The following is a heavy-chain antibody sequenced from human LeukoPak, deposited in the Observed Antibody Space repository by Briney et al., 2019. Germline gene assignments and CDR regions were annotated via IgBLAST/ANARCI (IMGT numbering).Heavy chain of an antibody. Sequence: SETLSLTCAVYGGSISSYYWSWIRQPPGKGLEWIGYIYYSGSTNYNPSLKSRVTISVDTSKNQFSLKLSSVTAADTAVYYCARQTIFGVLFDYWGQGTLVTVSS. CDR1: GGSISSYY. J-gene: IGHJ4*02. CDR2: IYYSGST. CDR3: ARQTIFGVLFDY. D-gene: IGHD3-3*01. V-gene: IGHV4-59*01.